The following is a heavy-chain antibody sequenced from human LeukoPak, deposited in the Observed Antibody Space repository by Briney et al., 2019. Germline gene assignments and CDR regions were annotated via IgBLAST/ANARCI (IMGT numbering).Heavy chain of an antibody. CDR1: GFTFSSYA. CDR3: ARDPDSNYAPNYFDY. Sequence: PGGSLRLSCAASGFTFSSYAMHCVRQSPGKGREGVAVISYDGSNKYYADSVKGRFTISRDNSKNTLYLQMNSLRAEDTAVYYCARDPDSNYAPNYFDYWGQGTLVTVSS. J-gene: IGHJ4*02. V-gene: IGHV3-30-3*01. CDR2: ISYDGSNK. D-gene: IGHD4-11*01.